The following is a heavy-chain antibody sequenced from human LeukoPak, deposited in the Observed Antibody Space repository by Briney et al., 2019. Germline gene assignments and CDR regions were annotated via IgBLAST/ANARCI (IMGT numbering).Heavy chain of an antibody. D-gene: IGHD6-13*01. CDR3: ARDLSSNWSNLGY. CDR1: GLTFADYG. Sequence: GGSLRLSCEDSGLTFADYGLSWVRQAPGKGPQWVAGINWSGDNTFYADSVKGRFTIFRDNTKKTLYLQMDNLRGDDTATYYCARDLSSNWSNLGYWGQGTLVTVSS. CDR2: INWSGDNT. V-gene: IGHV3-20*04. J-gene: IGHJ4*02.